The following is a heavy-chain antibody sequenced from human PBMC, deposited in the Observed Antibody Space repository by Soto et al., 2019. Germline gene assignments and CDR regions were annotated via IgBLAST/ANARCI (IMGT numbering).Heavy chain of an antibody. V-gene: IGHV4-30-2*01. D-gene: IGHD4-17*01. CDR1: GGSISSGGYS. J-gene: IGHJ4*02. CDR3: ARGALRWSTSWDFDY. CDR2: IYDSGST. Sequence: SETLSLTCAVSGGSISSGGYSWSWIRQQPGKGLEWIGYIYDSGSTYYNPSLKSRVTISVDRSKNQFSLKLSSVTAADTAVYYCARGALRWSTSWDFDYWGQGTLVTVSS.